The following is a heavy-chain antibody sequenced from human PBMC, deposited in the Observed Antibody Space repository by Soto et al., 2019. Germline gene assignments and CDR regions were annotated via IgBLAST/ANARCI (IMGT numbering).Heavy chain of an antibody. CDR2: IYYSGST. V-gene: IGHV4-59*01. Sequence: PSETLSLTCTVSGGSISSYYWSWIRQPPGKGLEWIGYIYYSGSTNYNPSLKSRVTISVDTSKNQFSLKLSSVTAADTAVYYCARDAQKYYYDSSGYQRAFDIWGQGTMVTVSS. CDR3: ARDAQKYYYDSSGYQRAFDI. CDR1: GGSISSYY. D-gene: IGHD3-22*01. J-gene: IGHJ3*02.